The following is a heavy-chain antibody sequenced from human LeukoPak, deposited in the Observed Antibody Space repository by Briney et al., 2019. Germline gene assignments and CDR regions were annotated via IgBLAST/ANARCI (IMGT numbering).Heavy chain of an antibody. Sequence: ASVKVSCKASGYTFTGYYMHWVRQAPGQGLEWMGWINPNSGGTNYAQKFQGRVTMTRDTSISTAYMELSRLRSDDTAVYYCARGLPVLLWFGELPQLGYFDYWGQGTLVTVSS. CDR3: ARGLPVLLWFGELPQLGYFDY. D-gene: IGHD3-10*01. CDR2: INPNSGGT. CDR1: GYTFTGYY. J-gene: IGHJ4*02. V-gene: IGHV1-2*02.